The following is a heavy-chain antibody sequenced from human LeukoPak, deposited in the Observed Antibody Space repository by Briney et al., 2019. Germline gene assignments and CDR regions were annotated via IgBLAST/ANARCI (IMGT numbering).Heavy chain of an antibody. Sequence: GGSLRLSCGVSGFTISRYWMSWVRQAPGKGLEWVANIKQDGSERTYVNSVKGRFTISRDNAKNSLYLQMNSLRVEDTAMYYCARDGGTDWYDPWGQGTLVTVSS. CDR3: ARDGGTDWYDP. CDR2: IKQDGSER. D-gene: IGHD1-1*01. CDR1: GFTISRYW. V-gene: IGHV3-7*01. J-gene: IGHJ5*02.